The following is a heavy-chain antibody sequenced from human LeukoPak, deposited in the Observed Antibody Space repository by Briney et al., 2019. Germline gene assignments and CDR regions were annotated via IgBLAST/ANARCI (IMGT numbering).Heavy chain of an antibody. Sequence: PGGSLRLSCAASGFTFSYYTMQRVRQAPGKGLEWVALLPPDGSYQYYADSMKGRFTISRDNFKNALYLQMNSLRLEDTAVYYCARGLHDRSWYGAHWGQGTLLSVSS. CDR2: LPPDGSYQ. CDR3: ARGLHDRSWYGAH. D-gene: IGHD6-13*01. CDR1: GFTFSYYT. J-gene: IGHJ4*02. V-gene: IGHV3-30*04.